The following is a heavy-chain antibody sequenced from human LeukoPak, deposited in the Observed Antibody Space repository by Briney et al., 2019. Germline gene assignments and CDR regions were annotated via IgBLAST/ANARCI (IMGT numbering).Heavy chain of an antibody. Sequence: SETLSLTCTVSDGSISSYYWSWIRQPPGKGLEWIGYIYYSGSTNYNPSLKSRVTISVDTSKNQFSLKLSSVTAADTAVYYCARESLEIGAFDIWGQGTMVTVSS. V-gene: IGHV4-59*01. CDR3: ARESLEIGAFDI. CDR2: IYYSGST. CDR1: DGSISSYY. D-gene: IGHD3-10*01. J-gene: IGHJ3*02.